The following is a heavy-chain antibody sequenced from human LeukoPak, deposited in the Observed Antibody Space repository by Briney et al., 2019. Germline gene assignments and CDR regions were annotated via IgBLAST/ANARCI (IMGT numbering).Heavy chain of an antibody. D-gene: IGHD6-19*01. Sequence: PGGSLRLSCAASGFTFSDYYMSWIRQAPGKGLEWVSYISSSSSYTNYADSVKGRFTISRDNAKSTLYLQMNSLRAEDTAVYYCARERTSGWDAFDFWGQGTLVTVSS. V-gene: IGHV3-11*06. J-gene: IGHJ4*02. CDR3: ARERTSGWDAFDF. CDR1: GFTFSDYY. CDR2: ISSSSSYT.